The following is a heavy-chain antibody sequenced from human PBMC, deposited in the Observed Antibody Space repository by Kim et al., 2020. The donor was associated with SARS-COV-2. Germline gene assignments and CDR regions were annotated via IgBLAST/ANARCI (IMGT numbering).Heavy chain of an antibody. V-gene: IGHV3-7*01. CDR1: GFTFSSYW. CDR3: ARDWLWFGELLTNWFDP. D-gene: IGHD3-10*01. CDR2: IKQDGSEK. J-gene: IGHJ5*02. Sequence: GGSLRLSCAASGFTFSSYWMSWVRQAPGKGLEWVANIKQDGSEKYYVDSVKGRFTISRDNAKNSLYLQMNSLRAEDTAVYYCARDWLWFGELLTNWFDPWGQGTLVTVSS.